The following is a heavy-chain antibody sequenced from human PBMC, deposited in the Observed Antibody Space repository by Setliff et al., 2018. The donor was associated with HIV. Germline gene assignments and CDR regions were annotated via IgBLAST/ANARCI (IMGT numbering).Heavy chain of an antibody. D-gene: IGHD3-9*01. CDR3: ARRTGDDWYYFDY. CDR2: ISGSGGST. J-gene: IGHJ4*02. V-gene: IGHV3-23*01. CDR1: GFTFNNYA. Sequence: GGSLRLSCVASGFTFNNYAMSWVRQAPGKGLEWVSTISGSGGSTYFADSVKGRFTISRDNSKNTLYLQMNSLRTEDTAIYYCARRTGDDWYYFDYWGQGTLVTVSS.